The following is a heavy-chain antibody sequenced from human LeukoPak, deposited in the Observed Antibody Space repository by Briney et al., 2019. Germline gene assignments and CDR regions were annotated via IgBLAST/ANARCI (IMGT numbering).Heavy chain of an antibody. Sequence: SETLSLTCTVSGGSISSYYWSWIRQPPGKGLEWIGYIYYSGSTNYNPSLKSRVTISVDTSKNQFSLKLSSVTAADTAVYYCARVLGLSYGSKGSWFDPWGQGTLVTVSS. V-gene: IGHV4-59*01. D-gene: IGHD5-18*01. CDR2: IYYSGST. J-gene: IGHJ5*02. CDR3: ARVLGLSYGSKGSWFDP. CDR1: GGSISSYY.